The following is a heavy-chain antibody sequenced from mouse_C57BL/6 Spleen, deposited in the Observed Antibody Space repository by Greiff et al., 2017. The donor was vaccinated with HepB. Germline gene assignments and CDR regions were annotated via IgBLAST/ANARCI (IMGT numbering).Heavy chain of an antibody. J-gene: IGHJ4*01. Sequence: EVMLVESGGGLVKPGGSLKLSCAASGFTFSSYAMSWVRQTPEKRLEWVATISDGGSYTYYPDNVKGRFTISRDNAKNNLYLQMSHLKSEDTAMYYCARESGATRVYDAMDYWGQGTSVTVSS. CDR3: ARESGATRVYDAMDY. V-gene: IGHV5-4*01. CDR1: GFTFSSYA. CDR2: ISDGGSYT. D-gene: IGHD1-1*01.